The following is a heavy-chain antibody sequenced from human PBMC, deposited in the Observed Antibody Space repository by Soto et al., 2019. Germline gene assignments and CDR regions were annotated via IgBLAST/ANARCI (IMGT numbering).Heavy chain of an antibody. CDR2: IVVGSGNT. CDR1: GFTFTSSA. J-gene: IGHJ2*01. V-gene: IGHV1-58*01. Sequence: QMQLVQSGPEVKKPGTSVKVSCKASGFTFTSSAVQWVRQARGQRLEWIGWIVVGSGNTNYAQKFQERVTITRDMSTSTAYMELSSLRSEDTAVYYCAADPYYDILTGFHFDLWDRGTLVTVSS. D-gene: IGHD3-9*01. CDR3: AADPYYDILTGFHFDL.